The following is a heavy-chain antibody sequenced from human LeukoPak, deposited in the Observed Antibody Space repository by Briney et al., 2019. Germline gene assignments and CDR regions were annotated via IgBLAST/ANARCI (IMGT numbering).Heavy chain of an antibody. V-gene: IGHV1-2*02. J-gene: IGHJ3*02. CDR2: INPNSGGT. D-gene: IGHD3-22*01. Sequence: ASVKVSCKASGYTFTDYYLHWVRQAPGQGLEWMGWINPNSGGTNYAQKFQGRVTMTRDTSISTAYMELSSLRSEDMAVYYCARAYYYDSSGYYYVDAFDIWGQGTMVTVSS. CDR3: ARAYYYDSSGYYYVDAFDI. CDR1: GYTFTDYY.